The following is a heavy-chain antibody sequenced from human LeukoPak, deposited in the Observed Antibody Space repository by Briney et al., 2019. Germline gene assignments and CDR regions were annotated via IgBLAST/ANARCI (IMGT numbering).Heavy chain of an antibody. J-gene: IGHJ3*02. CDR1: GGSINNYY. Sequence: SETLSLTCTVSGGSINNYYWTWIRQPAGKGLEWIGRIYTSGSTNYNPSLKSRVTISVDTSKNQFSLKLSSVTAADTAVYYCARYSSSPIDAFDIWGQGTMVTVSS. CDR3: ARYSSSPIDAFDI. D-gene: IGHD6-6*01. V-gene: IGHV4-4*07. CDR2: IYTSGST.